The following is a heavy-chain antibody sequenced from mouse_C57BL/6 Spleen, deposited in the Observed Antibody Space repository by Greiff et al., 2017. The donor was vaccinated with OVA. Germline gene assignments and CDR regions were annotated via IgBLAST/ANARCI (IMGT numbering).Heavy chain of an antibody. D-gene: IGHD3-2*02. CDR3: ARGAQATTWFAY. CDR2: ISDGGSYT. V-gene: IGHV5-4*03. CDR1: GFTFSSYA. J-gene: IGHJ3*01. Sequence: EVKLVESGGGLVKPGGSLKLSCAASGFTFSSYAMSWVRQTPEKRLEWVATISDGGSYTYYPDNVKGRFTISRDNAKNNLYLQMSHLKSEDTAMYYCARGAQATTWFAYWGQGTLVTVSA.